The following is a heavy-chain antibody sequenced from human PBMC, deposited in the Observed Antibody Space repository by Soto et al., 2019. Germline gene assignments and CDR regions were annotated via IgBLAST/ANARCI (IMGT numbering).Heavy chain of an antibody. V-gene: IGHV1-24*01. CDR3: ATEGSGSSSWTPSGY. Sequence: ASVKVSCKVSGYTLTELSMHWVRQAPGKGLEWMGGFDPEDGETIYAQKFQGRVTMTEDTSTDTAYMELSSLRSEDTAVYYCATEGSGSSSWTPSGYWGQGTLVTVSS. D-gene: IGHD6-13*01. CDR1: GYTLTELS. J-gene: IGHJ4*02. CDR2: FDPEDGET.